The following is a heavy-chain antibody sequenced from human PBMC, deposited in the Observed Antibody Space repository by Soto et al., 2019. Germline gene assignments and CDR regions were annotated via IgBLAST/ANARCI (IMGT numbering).Heavy chain of an antibody. CDR3: ARAKGGSSLAFDV. CDR2: IYTTGST. V-gene: IGHV4-4*07. CDR1: GCSFSGYY. J-gene: IGHJ3*01. Sequence: KPXETLSLTCAVAGCSFSGYYWSWIRQPAGKGLEWIGRIYTTGSTNYNPSLKSRVTMSVDTSKNQFSLKLRSLTAADTAVYYCARAKGGSSLAFDVWGQGTMVTV. D-gene: IGHD1-26*01.